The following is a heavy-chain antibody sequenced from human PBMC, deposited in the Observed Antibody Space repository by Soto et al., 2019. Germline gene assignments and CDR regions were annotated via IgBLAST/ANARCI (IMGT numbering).Heavy chain of an antibody. V-gene: IGHV3-23*01. CDR1: GFTFSSYA. J-gene: IGHJ4*02. CDR3: VKVFRYAPTPPYCFDY. D-gene: IGHD5-12*01. Sequence: PGGSLRLSCAASGFTFSSYAMSWVRQAPWKGLEWVSVISGSGGSTYYADSVKGRFTISRDNSKNTLYLQMNSLRAEDTAVCYCVKVFRYAPTPPYCFDYWGQGTLVAVTS. CDR2: ISGSGGST.